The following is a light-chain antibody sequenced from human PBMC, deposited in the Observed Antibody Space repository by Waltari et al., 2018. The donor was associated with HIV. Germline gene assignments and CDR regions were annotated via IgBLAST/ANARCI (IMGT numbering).Light chain of an antibody. V-gene: IGKV2-28*01. CDR3: MEALQTPIT. CDR1: QSLLHSDGYKY. Sequence: DIVMTQSRLSLPVTPGEPASISCRSSQSLLHSDGYKYLDWYLQKPGQSPQLLIYLGSYRASGVPDRFSGSGSGTDFTLKISRVEAEDVGVYYCMEALQTPITFGQGTRLEIK. CDR2: LGS. J-gene: IGKJ5*01.